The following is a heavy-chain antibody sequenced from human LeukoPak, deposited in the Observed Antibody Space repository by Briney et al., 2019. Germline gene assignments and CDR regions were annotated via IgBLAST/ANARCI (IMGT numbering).Heavy chain of an antibody. V-gene: IGHV4-59*01. CDR2: IYYTGST. CDR3: TRSLGVVIHGGMDV. CDR1: GGSISSYH. Sequence: KPSETLSLTCTVSGGSISSYHWSWIRQPPGKGLEWIVHIYYTGSTNYNPSLKSRVTISLDTSKNQYSLKLSSVTAADTAVYYCTRSLGVVIHGGMDVWGQGTTVTVSS. J-gene: IGHJ6*02. D-gene: IGHD3-3*01.